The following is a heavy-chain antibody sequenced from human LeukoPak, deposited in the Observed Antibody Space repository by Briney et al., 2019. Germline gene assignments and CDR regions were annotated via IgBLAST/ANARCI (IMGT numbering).Heavy chain of an antibody. D-gene: IGHD1-14*01. J-gene: IGHJ5*02. Sequence: SETPSLTYSVSGDSMSGYYWSWIRQPPGKGLEWIGYMYYSGTTSYNPSLKSRVTLSTDTSKNHFSLKLYSVTAADTGVYYCARHDNYPGFGRGFDPWGQGFLVTVTS. CDR3: ARHDNYPGFGRGFDP. CDR1: GDSMSGYY. CDR2: MYYSGTT. V-gene: IGHV4-59*08.